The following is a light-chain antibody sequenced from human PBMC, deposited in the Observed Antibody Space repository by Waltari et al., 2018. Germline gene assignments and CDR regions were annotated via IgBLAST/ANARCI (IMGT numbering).Light chain of an antibody. J-gene: IGKJ4*01. CDR3: QQSDTSLLT. Sequence: DIQMTQSPSSLSASVGDRVSISCRASQEISIFFNWYHQQPGNAPQLLVSYASTLQRWVPARISGTGSGTDFTLVISSLQPEDFATDFWQQSDTSLLTFGGGTRVDIK. CDR1: QEISIF. CDR2: YAS. V-gene: IGKV1-39*01.